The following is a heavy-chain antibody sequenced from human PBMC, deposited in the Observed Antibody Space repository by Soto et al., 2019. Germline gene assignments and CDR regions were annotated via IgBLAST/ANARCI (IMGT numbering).Heavy chain of an antibody. Sequence: EVQLLESGGGLVQPGGSLRLSCAASGFTTSSYAMSWVRQAPGKGLEWVSAISGSGGSTYYADSVKGRFTISRDNSKNTLYLQMNSLRAEDTAVYYCAKDLSPRYYYYGMDVWGQGTTVTVSS. CDR3: AKDLSPRYYYYGMDV. CDR1: GFTTSSYA. V-gene: IGHV3-23*01. CDR2: ISGSGGST. J-gene: IGHJ6*02.